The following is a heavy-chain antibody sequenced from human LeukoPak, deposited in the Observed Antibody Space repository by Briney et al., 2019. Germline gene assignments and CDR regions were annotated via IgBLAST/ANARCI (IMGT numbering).Heavy chain of an antibody. D-gene: IGHD3-9*01. Sequence: SETLSLTCTVSGGSISSYYWSWIRQPPGKGLEWIGYIYYSGSTNYNPSLKSRVTISVDTSKNQFSLKLSSVTAADTAVYFCASLPYYDILTGYYLSYWGQGTLVTVSS. V-gene: IGHV4-59*01. CDR2: IYYSGST. J-gene: IGHJ4*02. CDR3: ASLPYYDILTGYYLSY. CDR1: GGSISSYY.